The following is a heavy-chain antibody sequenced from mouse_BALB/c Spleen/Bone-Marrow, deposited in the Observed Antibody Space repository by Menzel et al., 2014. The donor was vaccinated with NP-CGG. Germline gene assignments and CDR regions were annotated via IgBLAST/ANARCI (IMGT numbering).Heavy chain of an antibody. Sequence: VKLVESGAELVKPGASVKLSCKASGYTFTSYYMYWVKQRPGQGLEWIGEINPSNGGTNFNEKFKSKGTLTVDKSSSTAYMQLSSLTSEDSAVYYCTRYGNYYFDYWGQGTTLTVSS. CDR2: INPSNGGT. V-gene: IGHV1S81*02. CDR3: TRYGNYYFDY. D-gene: IGHD2-1*01. J-gene: IGHJ2*01. CDR1: GYTFTSYY.